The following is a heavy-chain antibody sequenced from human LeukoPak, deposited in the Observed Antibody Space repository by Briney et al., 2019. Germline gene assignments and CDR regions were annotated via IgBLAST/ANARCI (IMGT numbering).Heavy chain of an antibody. CDR3: ARGRSGYYDSSGSNWFDP. D-gene: IGHD3-22*01. CDR2: IYPGDSDT. CDR1: GYSFTSYW. V-gene: IGHV5-51*01. Sequence: GESLKISCKGSGYSFTSYWIGWVRQMPGKGLEWMGIIYPGDSDTRYSPSFQGQVTISADKSISTAYLQWSSLKASDTAVYYCARGRSGYYDSSGSNWFDPWGQGTLVTVSS. J-gene: IGHJ5*02.